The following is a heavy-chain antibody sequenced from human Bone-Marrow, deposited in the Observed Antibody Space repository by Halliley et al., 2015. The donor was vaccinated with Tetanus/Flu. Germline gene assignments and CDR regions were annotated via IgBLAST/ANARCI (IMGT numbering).Heavy chain of an antibody. V-gene: IGHV3-33*01. CDR2: IWYDGNNK. J-gene: IGHJ6*02. CDR1: GFSFSNSG. CDR3: ARDLVADIFYGMDV. Sequence: SGFSFSNSGMHWVRQAPGKGLEWVALIWYDGNNKYYADSVKGRFTISRDNFDNTLYLQMNSLRAEDTAVYYCARDLVADIFYGMDVWGQGTTVTVSS. D-gene: IGHD2-15*01.